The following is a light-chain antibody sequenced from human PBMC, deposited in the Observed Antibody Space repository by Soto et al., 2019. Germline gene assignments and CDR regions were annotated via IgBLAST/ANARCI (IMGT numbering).Light chain of an antibody. V-gene: IGLV6-57*01. CDR1: SGSIASNY. Sequence: NFMLTQPHSVPESPGKTVIISCTRSSGSIASNYVQWYQQRPGSSPTTVIYEDNQRPSGVPDRFSGSIDSSSNSASLTISGLETEDEADYFCQSYDATNQVFGGWTKLTVL. CDR3: QSYDATNQV. CDR2: EDN. J-gene: IGLJ3*02.